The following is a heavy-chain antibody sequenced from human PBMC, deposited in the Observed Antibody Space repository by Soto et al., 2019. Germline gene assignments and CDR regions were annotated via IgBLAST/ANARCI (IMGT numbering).Heavy chain of an antibody. D-gene: IGHD5-12*01. V-gene: IGHV4-59*12. Sequence: SETLSLTCTVSGDSISSYYWSWIRQPPGKGLEWIGDIYYSGSTYYTPSLESRVTMSVDMSTNQFSLRLTSVTAADTAVYYCATNRGYDFYYFDSWGQGALVTVSS. CDR1: GDSISSYY. J-gene: IGHJ4*02. CDR3: ATNRGYDFYYFDS. CDR2: IYYSGST.